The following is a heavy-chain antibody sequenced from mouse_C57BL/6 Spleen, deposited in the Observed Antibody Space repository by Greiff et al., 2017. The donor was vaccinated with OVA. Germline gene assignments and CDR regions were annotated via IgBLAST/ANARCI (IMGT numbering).Heavy chain of an antibody. CDR3: ARSNWDWAY. D-gene: IGHD4-1*02. CDR1: GYTFTSYG. V-gene: IGHV1-81*01. Sequence: VQGVESGAELARPGASVKLSCKASGYTFTSYGISWVKQRTGQGLEWIGEIYPRSGNTYYNEKFKGKATLTADKSSSTAYMELRSLTSEDSAVYFCARSNWDWAYWGQGTLVTVSA. J-gene: IGHJ3*01. CDR2: IYPRSGNT.